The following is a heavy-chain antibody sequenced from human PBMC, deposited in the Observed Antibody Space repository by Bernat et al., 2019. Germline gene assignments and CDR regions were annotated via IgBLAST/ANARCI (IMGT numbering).Heavy chain of an antibody. Sequence: EVQLVDSGGGLVQPGGSLRLSCAASGFIFNNYPMNWVRQAPGRGLESISHINHDSGLLYYADSVSGRFTISRDNAQNSLYLQMSSLRAEDTAVYFCVRDIDWNFDLWGRGTMVTVSS. V-gene: IGHV3-48*01. D-gene: IGHD1-1*01. CDR3: VRDIDWNFDL. CDR2: INHDSGLL. J-gene: IGHJ3*01. CDR1: GFIFNNYP.